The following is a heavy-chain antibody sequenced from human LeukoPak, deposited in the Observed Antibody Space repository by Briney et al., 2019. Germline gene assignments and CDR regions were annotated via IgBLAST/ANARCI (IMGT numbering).Heavy chain of an antibody. V-gene: IGHV4-39*01. CDR3: ARHQSGSYYGNFHY. Sequence: SETLSLTCTVSSGSISSSSYYWGWIRQPPGKGLEWIVSIYYSGSTYYNPSLKSRVTISVYTSKNQFPLKLSSVTAADTAVYYCARHQSGSYYGNFHYWGRGTLASVSS. CDR1: SGSISSSSYY. CDR2: IYYSGST. J-gene: IGHJ4*02. D-gene: IGHD1-26*01.